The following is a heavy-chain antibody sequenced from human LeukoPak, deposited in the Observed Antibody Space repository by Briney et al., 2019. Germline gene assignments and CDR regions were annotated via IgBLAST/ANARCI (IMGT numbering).Heavy chain of an antibody. J-gene: IGHJ5*02. D-gene: IGHD3-10*01. CDR2: ISGSGGST. CDR3: AKTLSTMVRGVNWFDP. V-gene: IGHV3-23*01. Sequence: GGSLRLSCAASGFTFSSYGMSWVRQAPGKGLEWVSAISGSGGSTYYADSVKGRFTISRDNSKNTLYLQMNSLRAEDTAVYYCAKTLSTMVRGVNWFDPWGQGTLVTVSS. CDR1: GFTFSSYG.